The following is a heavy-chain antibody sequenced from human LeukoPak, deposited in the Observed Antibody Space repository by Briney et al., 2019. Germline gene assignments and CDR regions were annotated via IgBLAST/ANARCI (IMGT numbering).Heavy chain of an antibody. V-gene: IGHV3-21*01. D-gene: IGHD2-15*01. CDR2: ISHTGNYI. J-gene: IGHJ4*02. CDR3: ARVLETDCSGGSCYSGLDY. CDR1: GFTFNSYA. Sequence: PGGSLRLSCAASGFTFNSYAMSWVRQAPGKGLEWVSSISHTGNYIYYADSVKGRFTISRDNAQNSLFLQMNSLRVEDTAVYYCARVLETDCSGGSCYSGLDYWGQGTLVTVSS.